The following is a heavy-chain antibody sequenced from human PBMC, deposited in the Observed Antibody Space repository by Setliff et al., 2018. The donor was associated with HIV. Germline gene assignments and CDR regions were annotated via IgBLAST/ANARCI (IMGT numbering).Heavy chain of an antibody. V-gene: IGHV4-39*07. J-gene: IGHJ4*02. Sequence: PSETLSLTCIVSGGSISSSSHYWGWIRQPPGKGLEWIGNIYYSGSTYYNPSLKSRVTISVDTSKNQFSLKLSSVTAADTALYYCARDVMEYFGNYFDYWGQGALVTVSS. CDR3: ARDVMEYFGNYFDY. CDR2: IYYSGST. CDR1: GGSISSSSHY. D-gene: IGHD3-3*01.